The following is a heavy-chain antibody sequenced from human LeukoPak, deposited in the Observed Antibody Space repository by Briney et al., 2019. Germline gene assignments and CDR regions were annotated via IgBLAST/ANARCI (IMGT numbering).Heavy chain of an antibody. D-gene: IGHD1-1*01. V-gene: IGHV3-15*01. CDR2: IKRKSDGGTT. J-gene: IGHJ4*02. CDR1: GFTFSIAW. CDR3: ATEGYTWGY. Sequence: GGSLRLSCAVSGFTFSIAWMSWVRQAPGKGLEWVGHIKRKSDGGTTDYAAPVKGRFTISRDDSKNTLYLQMNSLKTEDTAVYYCATEGYTWGYWGQGTLVTVSS.